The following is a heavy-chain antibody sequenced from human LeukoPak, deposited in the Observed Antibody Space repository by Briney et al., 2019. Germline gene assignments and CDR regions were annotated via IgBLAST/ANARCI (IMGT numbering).Heavy chain of an antibody. CDR1: GFNFRSSA. V-gene: IGHV3-23*01. Sequence: GGSLRLSCGVSGFNFRSSAMNCVRQAPGKGLEWVSTISGSGGTAYYADSVKGRFTISRDNSMNTLYLQMNSLRAEDTAVYYCAKAGSTPMVSWFDPWGQGTLVTVSS. CDR2: ISGSGGTA. CDR3: AKAGSTPMVSWFDP. D-gene: IGHD5-18*01. J-gene: IGHJ5*02.